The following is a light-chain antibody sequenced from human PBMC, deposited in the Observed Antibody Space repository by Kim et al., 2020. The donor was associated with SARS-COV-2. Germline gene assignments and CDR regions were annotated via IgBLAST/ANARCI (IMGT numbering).Light chain of an antibody. Sequence: GQSVTISCTGASSDVGAYNYVSWYQQHPGKAPQLLIYEVSQRPSGVPDRFSGSKSGNSSFLTVSGLQAEDEAYYHCGSYAGTNSVLFGGGTQLTVL. V-gene: IGLV2-8*01. CDR1: SSDVGAYNY. CDR3: GSYAGTNSVL. CDR2: EVS. J-gene: IGLJ2*01.